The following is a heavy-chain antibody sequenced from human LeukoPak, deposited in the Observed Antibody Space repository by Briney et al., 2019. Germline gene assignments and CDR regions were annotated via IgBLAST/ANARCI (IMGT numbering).Heavy chain of an antibody. CDR2: IYYSGST. Sequence: SETLSLTCTVSGGSISSYYWRWIRQPPGKGLEWIGYIYYSGSTNYNPSLKSRVTISVDTSKNQFSLKLSSVTAAYTAVYYCARDRSSRDGYNGNYYYYYMDVWGKGTTVTVSS. D-gene: IGHD5-24*01. V-gene: IGHV4-59*01. CDR3: ARDRSSRDGYNGNYYYYYMDV. J-gene: IGHJ6*03. CDR1: GGSISSYY.